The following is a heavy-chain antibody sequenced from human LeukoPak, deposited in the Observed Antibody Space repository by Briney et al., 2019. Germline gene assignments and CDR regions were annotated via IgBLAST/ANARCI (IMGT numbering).Heavy chain of an antibody. V-gene: IGHV4-31*03. CDR3: AGWYDYVWGSYRKSFDY. CDR1: GGSISSGGYY. CDR2: IYYSGST. Sequence: PSETLSLTCTVSGGSISSGGYYWSWIRQHPGKGLEWIGYIYYSGSTYYNPSLKSRVTISVDTSKNQFSLKLSSVTAADTAVYYCAGWYDYVWGSYRKSFDYWGQGTLVTVSS. D-gene: IGHD3-16*02. J-gene: IGHJ4*02.